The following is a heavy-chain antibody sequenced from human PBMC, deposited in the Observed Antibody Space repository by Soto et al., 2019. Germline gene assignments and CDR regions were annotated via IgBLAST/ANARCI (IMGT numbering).Heavy chain of an antibody. J-gene: IGHJ3*02. V-gene: IGHV3-23*01. D-gene: IGHD6-6*01. CDR3: AKGLLPYSSSAGDAFDI. Sequence: PGGSLILSCAASGFTFSSYAMSWVRQAPGKGLEWVSAISGSGGSTYYADSVKGRFTISRDNSKNTLYLQMNSLRAEDTAVYYCAKGLLPYSSSAGDAFDIWGQGTMVTVSS. CDR1: GFTFSSYA. CDR2: ISGSGGST.